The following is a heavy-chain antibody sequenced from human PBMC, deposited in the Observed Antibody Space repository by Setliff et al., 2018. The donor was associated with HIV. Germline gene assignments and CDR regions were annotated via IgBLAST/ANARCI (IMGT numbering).Heavy chain of an antibody. Sequence: HGESLKISCKALDYTFSTYWIGWVRQMPGEGLEWMGIIYPDDSNIRYNPSFQSQVTISADKSITTAYLEIHDLKASDTATYYCARRDGRSMNAFQIWGPGTMVTV. CDR2: IYPDDSNI. D-gene: IGHD6-13*01. CDR3: ARRDGRSMNAFQI. CDR1: DYTFSTYW. V-gene: IGHV5-51*01. J-gene: IGHJ3*01.